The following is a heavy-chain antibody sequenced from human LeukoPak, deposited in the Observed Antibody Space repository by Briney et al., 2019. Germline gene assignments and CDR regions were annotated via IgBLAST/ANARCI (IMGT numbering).Heavy chain of an antibody. V-gene: IGHV4-59*08. CDR2: IYYSGTT. CDR3: ARRSLVRTVGYYYAMDV. D-gene: IGHD1-26*01. J-gene: IGHJ6*02. Sequence: SETLSLTCTVSGGSISSDYWSWIRQTPGKGLEWIGYIYYSGTTNYNPSLKSRATISVDASKKQFSLILSSVTAADTAVYYCARRSLVRTVGYYYAMDVWGQGTTVTVSS. CDR1: GGSISSDY.